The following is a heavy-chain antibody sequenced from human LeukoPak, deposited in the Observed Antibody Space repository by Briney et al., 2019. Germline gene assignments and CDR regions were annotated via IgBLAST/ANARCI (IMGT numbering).Heavy chain of an antibody. Sequence: PGGSLRLSCAASGFTFSSYWMSWVRQTPGKGLEWVANIKHDEGEKYYVDSVKDRFTISRDNAKNSLYLQMNSLRAEDTAVYYCARGPWSFDYWGQGILVTVSS. J-gene: IGHJ4*02. D-gene: IGHD2-8*02. V-gene: IGHV3-7*04. CDR1: GFTFSSYW. CDR2: IKHDEGEK. CDR3: ARGPWSFDY.